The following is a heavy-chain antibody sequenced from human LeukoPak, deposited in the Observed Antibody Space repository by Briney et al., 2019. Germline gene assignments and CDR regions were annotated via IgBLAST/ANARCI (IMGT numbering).Heavy chain of an antibody. D-gene: IGHD6-19*01. CDR1: GGSFSGYY. CDR2: INHSGST. J-gene: IGHJ3*02. V-gene: IGHV4-34*01. CDR3: AREAVANSRKGAFDI. Sequence: SETLSLTCAVYGGSFSGYYWSWIRQPPGKGLEWIGEINHSGSTNYNPSLKSRVTISVDTSKNQFSLRLSSVTAADTAVYYCAREAVANSRKGAFDIWGQGTMVTVSS.